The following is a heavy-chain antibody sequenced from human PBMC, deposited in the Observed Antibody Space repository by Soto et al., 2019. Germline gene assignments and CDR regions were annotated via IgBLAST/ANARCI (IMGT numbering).Heavy chain of an antibody. CDR2: ISHDGNDK. CDR3: ATDLGTTATTYNFFDP. V-gene: IGHV3-30*03. Sequence: QVQLVESGGGVVQPGRSLRLSCGASGITFSAFGLHWVRQAPGKGLEWVAVISHDGNDKYYTDSVKGRFTISRDNSKNTLYLQMNSLRGEDTAIYFCATDLGTTATTYNFFDPWGQGALVTVSS. D-gene: IGHD4-4*01. CDR1: GITFSAFG. J-gene: IGHJ5*02.